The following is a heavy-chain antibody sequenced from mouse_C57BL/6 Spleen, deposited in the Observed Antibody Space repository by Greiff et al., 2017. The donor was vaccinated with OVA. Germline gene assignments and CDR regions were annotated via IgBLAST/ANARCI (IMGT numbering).Heavy chain of an antibody. V-gene: IGHV5-9-1*02. Sequence: EVQLLESGAGLVKPGGSLKLSCAASGFTFSSYAMPWVRQTPEKRLEWVAYISRGGDYTYYADNVKGRSTISRDNARNTPYLQMSSLTSEDTAVDYCTRYGYDGDAMDYWGQGTSVTVSS. CDR3: TRYGYDGDAMDY. D-gene: IGHD2-2*01. CDR1: GFTFSSYA. J-gene: IGHJ4*01. CDR2: ISRGGDYT.